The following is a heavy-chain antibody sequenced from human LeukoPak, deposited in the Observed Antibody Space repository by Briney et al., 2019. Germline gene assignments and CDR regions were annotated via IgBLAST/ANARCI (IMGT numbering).Heavy chain of an antibody. D-gene: IGHD6-19*01. V-gene: IGHV3-30-3*01. CDR2: ISYDGSNK. CDR1: GFTFSSYA. J-gene: IGHJ6*02. Sequence: GGSLRLSCAASGFTFSSYAMSWVRQAPGKGLEWVAVISYDGSNKYYADSVKGRFTISRDNSKNTLYLQMNSLRAEDTAVYYCARDCTGYSSGWYEGDYYYGMDVWGQGTTVTVSS. CDR3: ARDCTGYSSGWYEGDYYYGMDV.